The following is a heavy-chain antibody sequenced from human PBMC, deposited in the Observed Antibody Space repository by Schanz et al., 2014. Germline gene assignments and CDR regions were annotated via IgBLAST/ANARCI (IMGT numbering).Heavy chain of an antibody. CDR1: GGTFSSST. D-gene: IGHD6-13*01. CDR3: ARDGEAAAGCDY. CDR2: INPSGGST. V-gene: IGHV1-46*03. Sequence: QVQLVQSGAEVKKPGSSVKVSCKASGGTFSSSTLTWVRQAPGQGLEWMGIINPSGGSTSYAQKFQGRVTMTRDTSTSTGYMELSSLRSEDTAVYYCARDGEAAAGCDYWGQGTLVTVSS. J-gene: IGHJ4*02.